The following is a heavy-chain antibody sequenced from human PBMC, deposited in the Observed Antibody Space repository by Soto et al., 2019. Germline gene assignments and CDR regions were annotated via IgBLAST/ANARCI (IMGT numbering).Heavy chain of an antibody. D-gene: IGHD4-17*01. CDR1: GYTFTSYD. V-gene: IGHV1-8*01. J-gene: IGHJ3*02. Sequence: QVQLVQSGAEVKKPGASVKVSCKASGYTFTSYDINWVRQATGQGLEWMGWMNPNSGNTGYAQKFQGRVTMTRNTSISTAYMELSSLRSEDTAVYYCARVEVDYGDYGDAFDIWGQGTMVTVSS. CDR2: MNPNSGNT. CDR3: ARVEVDYGDYGDAFDI.